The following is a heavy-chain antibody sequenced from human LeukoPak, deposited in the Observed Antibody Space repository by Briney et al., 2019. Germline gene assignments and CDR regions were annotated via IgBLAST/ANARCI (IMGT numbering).Heavy chain of an antibody. J-gene: IGHJ4*02. Sequence: QASXXXLEWXGRIRSKANSYATAYAASVKGRFTISRDDSKNTACLQMNSLKTEDTAVYYCIRLVDTAMSDYDYWGQGTLVTVSS. V-gene: IGHV3-73*01. CDR2: IRSKANSYAT. CDR3: IRLVDTAMSDYDY. D-gene: IGHD5-18*01.